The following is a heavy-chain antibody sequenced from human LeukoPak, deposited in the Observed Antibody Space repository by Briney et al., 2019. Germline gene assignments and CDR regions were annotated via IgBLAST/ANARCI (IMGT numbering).Heavy chain of an antibody. J-gene: IGHJ5*02. Sequence: SETLSLTCKVSGYPIGLDYYWVWIRQAPGRGLQWIGGFHRGRIQYNSALKSRVIISIDSSKSQFSLRMWPVTAADTAFYFCARAPSSYESGNGYPNLGWLDPWGQGALVTVSS. CDR3: ARAPSSYESGNGYPNLGWLDP. CDR1: GYPIGLDYY. CDR2: FHRGRI. V-gene: IGHV4-38-2*02. D-gene: IGHD5-24*01.